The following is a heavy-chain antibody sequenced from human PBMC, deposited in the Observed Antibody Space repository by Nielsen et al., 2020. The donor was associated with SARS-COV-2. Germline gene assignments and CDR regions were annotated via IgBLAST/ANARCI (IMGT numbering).Heavy chain of an antibody. J-gene: IGHJ4*02. CDR3: ARVLTVVPAAPLDY. D-gene: IGHD2-2*01. Sequence: ASVKVSCKASGYTFTSYAMHWVRQAPGQRLEWMGWINAGNGNTKYSQKFQGRVTITRDTSASTAYMELSSLRSEDTAVYYCARVLTVVPAAPLDYWGQGSLVTVSS. V-gene: IGHV1-3*01. CDR2: INAGNGNT. CDR1: GYTFTSYA.